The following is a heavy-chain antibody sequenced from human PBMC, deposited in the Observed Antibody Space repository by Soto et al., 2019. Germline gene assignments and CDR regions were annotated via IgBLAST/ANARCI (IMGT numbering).Heavy chain of an antibody. CDR2: ISAHNGNT. CDR3: ARGRYGDY. D-gene: IGHD1-1*01. CDR1: GYAFTTYG. V-gene: IGHV1-18*01. Sequence: QVHLVQSGAEVKKPGASVKVSCKGSGYAFTTYGITWVRQAPGQGLEWMGWISAHNGNTSYAQKLQGRVTVTRDTFTSTAYMEPRSLRFDDTAVYSCARGRYGDYWGQGALVSVSS. J-gene: IGHJ4*02.